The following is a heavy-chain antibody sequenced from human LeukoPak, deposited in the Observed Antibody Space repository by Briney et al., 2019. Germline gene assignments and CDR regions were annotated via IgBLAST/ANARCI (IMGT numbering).Heavy chain of an antibody. CDR1: GGSISSYY. D-gene: IGHD3-22*01. CDR2: IYTSGST. V-gene: IGHV4-4*07. Sequence: PSETLSLTCTVSGGSISSYYWSWIRQPAGKGLERIGRIYTSGSTNYNPSLKSRVTMSVDTSKNQFSLKLSSVTAADTAVYYCARVMYYYDSSGYYVYYFDYWGQGTLVTVSS. CDR3: ARVMYYYDSSGYYVYYFDY. J-gene: IGHJ4*02.